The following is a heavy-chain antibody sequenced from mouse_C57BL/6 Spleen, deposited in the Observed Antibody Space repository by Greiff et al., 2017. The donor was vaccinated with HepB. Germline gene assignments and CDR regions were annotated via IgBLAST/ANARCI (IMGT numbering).Heavy chain of an antibody. J-gene: IGHJ2*01. CDR2: IDPSDSYT. V-gene: IGHV1-69*01. CDR3: ARGAYYGSSPYYFDY. CDR1: GYTFTSYW. Sequence: QVQLQQPGAELVMPGASVKLSCKASGYTFTSYWMHWVKQRPGQGLEWIGEIDPSDSYTNYNQKFKGKSTLTVDKSSSTAYMQLSSLTSEDSAVYYCARGAYYGSSPYYFDYWGQGTTLTVSS. D-gene: IGHD1-1*01.